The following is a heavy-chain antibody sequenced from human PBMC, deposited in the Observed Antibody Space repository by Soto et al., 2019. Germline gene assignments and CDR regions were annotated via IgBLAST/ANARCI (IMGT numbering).Heavy chain of an antibody. D-gene: IGHD5-18*01. V-gene: IGHV1-18*01. J-gene: IGHJ4*02. CDR3: ARDVGNGYGYGYGY. Sequence: QVQLLQSGAEVKKPGASVTVSCKISGYTFTTYGITWVRQAPGQGLEWMGWISTYNGDTNYAQRLQGRVTMTTDTSTATAYTEVRSLRSDDTAVYYCARDVGNGYGYGYGYWGQGTLVTVSS. CDR1: GYTFTTYG. CDR2: ISTYNGDT.